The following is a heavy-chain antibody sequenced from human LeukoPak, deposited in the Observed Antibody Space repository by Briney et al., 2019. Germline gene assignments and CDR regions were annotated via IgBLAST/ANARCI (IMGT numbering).Heavy chain of an antibody. Sequence: PGGSLRLSCAASGFTLVNAGMSWVRQAPGKGLDWVGRIKSKTDGGTPDYAAPVKGRFTISRDDSKNTLYLQMNSLKTEDTAVYYCTTYTVGATTSHFDYWGQGTLVTVSS. J-gene: IGHJ4*02. CDR2: IKSKTDGGTP. D-gene: IGHD1-26*01. CDR3: TTYTVGATTSHFDY. V-gene: IGHV3-15*01. CDR1: GFTLVNAG.